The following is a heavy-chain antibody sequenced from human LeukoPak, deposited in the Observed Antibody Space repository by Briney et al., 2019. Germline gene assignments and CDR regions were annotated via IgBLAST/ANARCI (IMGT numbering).Heavy chain of an antibody. CDR1: GVSVGSGDYY. CDR2: IYYSGST. D-gene: IGHD3-22*01. CDR3: ARGSSGIMKVFDY. Sequence: SETLSLTCTVSGVSVGSGDYYWSWIRQPPGKGLEWIGYIYYSGSTNYNPSLKSRVTISVDTSKNQFSLKLSSVTAADTAVYYCARGSSGIMKVFDYWGQGTLVTVSS. V-gene: IGHV4-61*08. J-gene: IGHJ4*02.